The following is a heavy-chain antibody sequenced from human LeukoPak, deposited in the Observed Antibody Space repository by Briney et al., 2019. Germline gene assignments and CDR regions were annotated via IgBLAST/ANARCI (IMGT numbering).Heavy chain of an antibody. Sequence: GASVKVSCKASGYPFTSYYMHWVRQAPGQGLEWMGWINPNSGGTNYAQKFQGRVTMTRDTSINTAYMELSRLRSDDTAVYYCARRRSGLWSRDGYNYLDSWGQGTLVTVSS. J-gene: IGHJ4*02. CDR2: INPNSGGT. CDR3: ARRRSGLWSRDGYNYLDS. D-gene: IGHD5-24*01. CDR1: GYPFTSYY. V-gene: IGHV1-2*02.